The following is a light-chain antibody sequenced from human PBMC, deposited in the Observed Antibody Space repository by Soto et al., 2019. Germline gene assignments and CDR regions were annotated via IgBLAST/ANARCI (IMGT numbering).Light chain of an antibody. Sequence: DIQLTQSPSFLSASVGDRVTITCRASQDISNYLVWYQQKPGKAPKLLIYAASTLQSGVPSRFSGSGSGTEFTLTISSLQPEDFATYYCQQLNSYPITFGQGTRLEI. J-gene: IGKJ5*01. CDR2: AAS. CDR1: QDISNY. CDR3: QQLNSYPIT. V-gene: IGKV1-9*01.